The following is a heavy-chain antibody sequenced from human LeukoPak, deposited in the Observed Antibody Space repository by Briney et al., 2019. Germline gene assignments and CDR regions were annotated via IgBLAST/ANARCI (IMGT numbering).Heavy chain of an antibody. D-gene: IGHD3-22*01. V-gene: IGHV1-69*04. Sequence: SVKVSCKASGGTFSSYAISWVRQAPGQGLEWMGRIIPILGIANYAQKFQGRVTITADKSTSTAYMELSSLRSEDTAVYYCASMIVPLGGMDVWGQGTTVTVSS. CDR1: GGTFSSYA. CDR2: IIPILGIA. J-gene: IGHJ6*02. CDR3: ASMIVPLGGMDV.